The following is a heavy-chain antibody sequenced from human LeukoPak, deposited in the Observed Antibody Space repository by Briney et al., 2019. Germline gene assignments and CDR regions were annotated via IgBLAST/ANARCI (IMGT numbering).Heavy chain of an antibody. D-gene: IGHD3-3*01. CDR1: GGSISSSSYY. J-gene: IGHJ5*02. CDR2: IYYSGST. CDR3: ATGWSGYYWTT. V-gene: IGHV4-39*07. Sequence: SETLSLTCTVSGGSISSSSYYWGWIRQPPGKGLEWIGSIYYSGSTYYNPSLKSRVTISIDKSKDQFSLKLNSVTAADTAVYYCATGWSGYYWTTWGQGTLVAVSS.